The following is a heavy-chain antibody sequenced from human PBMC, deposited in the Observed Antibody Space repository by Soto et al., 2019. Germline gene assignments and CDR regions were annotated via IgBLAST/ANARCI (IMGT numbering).Heavy chain of an antibody. J-gene: IGHJ6*02. V-gene: IGHV3-48*02. CDR3: ARGGSSSDNGMDA. CDR2: ISSCSYTI. D-gene: IGHD6-6*01. Sequence: EVQLVKSGGGLVQPGGSLRLSCAASGFSFSTYSMNWVRQAQGKGLEWVSYISSCSYTIYYVDSVRGRFTISRDNAKNSLYLQMNSLRDEDTAVYYCARGGSSSDNGMDAWGQGTTVTVSS. CDR1: GFSFSTYS.